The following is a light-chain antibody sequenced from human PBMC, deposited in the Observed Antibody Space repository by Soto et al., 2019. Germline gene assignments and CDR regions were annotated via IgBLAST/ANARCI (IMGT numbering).Light chain of an antibody. CDR2: RAS. J-gene: IGKJ2*01. Sequence: EVVLTQSPGTLSLSPGERASLSCRASQVIPSRDLAWYQQRRGQAPRLLIYRASARATGIPERFSAGGSGTEFTLTISRLEPEDSAVYFCQRYDTSPYTFGQGTKLEIK. V-gene: IGKV3-20*01. CDR3: QRYDTSPYT. CDR1: QVIPSRD.